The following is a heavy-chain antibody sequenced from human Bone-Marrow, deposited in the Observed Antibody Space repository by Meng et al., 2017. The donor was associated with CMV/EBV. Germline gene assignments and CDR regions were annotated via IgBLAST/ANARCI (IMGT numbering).Heavy chain of an antibody. CDR1: GGSFSGYY. D-gene: IGHD3-3*01. Sequence: GSLRLSCAVYGGSFSGYYWSWIRQPPGKGLEWIGEINHSGSTNYNPSLKSRVTISVDTSKNQFSLKLSSVTAADTAVYYCARVTYYDFWSGYYRPLYYYYGMDVWGQGTTVTGSS. CDR2: INHSGST. J-gene: IGHJ6*01. CDR3: ARVTYYDFWSGYYRPLYYYYGMDV. V-gene: IGHV4-34*01.